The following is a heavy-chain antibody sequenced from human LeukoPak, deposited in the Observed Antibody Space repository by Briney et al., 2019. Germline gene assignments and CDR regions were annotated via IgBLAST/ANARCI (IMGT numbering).Heavy chain of an antibody. V-gene: IGHV4-4*09. J-gene: IGHJ6*03. D-gene: IGHD6-6*01. Sequence: SETLSLTCTVSGGSISSYYWSWIRQPPGKGLEWIGYIYTSGSTNYNPSLKSRVTISVDTSKNQFSLKLSSVTAADTAVYYCARGVKAAHPPLYYYYYYMDVWGKGTTVTVSS. CDR2: IYTSGST. CDR1: GGSISSYY. CDR3: ARGVKAAHPPLYYYYYYMDV.